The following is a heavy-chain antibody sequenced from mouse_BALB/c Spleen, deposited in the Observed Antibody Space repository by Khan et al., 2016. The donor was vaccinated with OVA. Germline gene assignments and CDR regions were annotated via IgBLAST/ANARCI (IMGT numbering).Heavy chain of an antibody. D-gene: IGHD4-1*01. CDR1: GYTFSNFW. J-gene: IGHJ2*01. Sequence: QVQLQQPGAELVRPGASVKLSCKASGYTFSNFWINWMKQRPGQGLEWIGNIYPSDDYTHYNQKFKDKATLTVDKSSSTAYMQLSSPTSEDSAVYYCTRWDSYFDYWGQGTTLTVPS. V-gene: IGHV1-69*02. CDR3: TRWDSYFDY. CDR2: IYPSDDYT.